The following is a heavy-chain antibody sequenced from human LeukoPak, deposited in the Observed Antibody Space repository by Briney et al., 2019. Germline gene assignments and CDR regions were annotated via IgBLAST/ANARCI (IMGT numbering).Heavy chain of an antibody. Sequence: GGSLRLSCEASGFTFSTYAMIWVRQPPGKGLEWVSSIFPSGGEIHYADSVRGRFTISRDNSKSTLSLQMNSLRAEDTAIYYCATYRQVLLPFESWGQGTLVTVSS. J-gene: IGHJ4*02. CDR3: ATYRQVLLPFES. D-gene: IGHD2-8*02. V-gene: IGHV3-23*01. CDR2: IFPSGGEI. CDR1: GFTFSTYA.